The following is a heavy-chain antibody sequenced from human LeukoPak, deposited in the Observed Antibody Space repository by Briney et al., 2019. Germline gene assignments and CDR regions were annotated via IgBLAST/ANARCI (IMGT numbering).Heavy chain of an antibody. CDR3: ARDDGDPFDY. V-gene: IGHV4-61*02. Sequence: PSETLSLTCTVSGDSISRGGDHWSWIRQHPGKGLEWIGRINTSGSTDYNPSLKSRATLSVDTSKNQFSLNLSSVTAADTAVYYCARDDGDPFDYWGQGTLVTVSS. J-gene: IGHJ4*02. CDR2: INTSGST. CDR1: GDSISRGGDH. D-gene: IGHD7-27*01.